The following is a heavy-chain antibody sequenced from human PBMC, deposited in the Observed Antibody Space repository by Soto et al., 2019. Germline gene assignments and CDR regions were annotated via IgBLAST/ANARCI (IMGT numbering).Heavy chain of an antibody. J-gene: IGHJ6*02. CDR1: GFTFSSYE. V-gene: IGHV3-48*03. CDR2: ISSSGSTI. CDR3: ARDHKGGYYYYGMDV. Sequence: LRLSCAASGFTFSSYEMNWVRQAPGKGLEWVSYISSSGSTIYYADSVKGRFTISRDDAKNSLYLQMNSLRAEDTAVYYCARDHKGGYYYYGMDVWGQGTTVTVSS.